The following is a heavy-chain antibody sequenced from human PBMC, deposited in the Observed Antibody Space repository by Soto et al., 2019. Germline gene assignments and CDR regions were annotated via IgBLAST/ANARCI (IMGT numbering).Heavy chain of an antibody. J-gene: IGHJ4*02. Sequence: QVQLVQSGAEVKEPGASVKVSCKASGYTFSAYAVHWVRQAPGQRLEWMGWINAGGGGTKYSQKFQVRVTITRDTSATMSFMELSSLTFEDTAVYYCARERGNSGTYDYWGQGTLVTVSS. CDR3: ARERGNSGTYDY. V-gene: IGHV1-3*01. CDR1: GYTFSAYA. CDR2: INAGGGGT. D-gene: IGHD1-1*01.